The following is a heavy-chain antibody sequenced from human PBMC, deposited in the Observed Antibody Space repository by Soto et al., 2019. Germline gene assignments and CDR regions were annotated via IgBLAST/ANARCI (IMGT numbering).Heavy chain of an antibody. V-gene: IGHV4-59*08. D-gene: IGHD4-17*01. Sequence: SETLSLTCTVSGCSISSHYWSWIRQPPGKGLEWIGYIYYSGSTNYNPSLKSRVTISVDTSKNQLSLKLSSVTAADTAVYYCARRYGYYFDYWGQGTLVTVSS. J-gene: IGHJ4*02. CDR2: IYYSGST. CDR3: ARRYGYYFDY. CDR1: GCSISSHY.